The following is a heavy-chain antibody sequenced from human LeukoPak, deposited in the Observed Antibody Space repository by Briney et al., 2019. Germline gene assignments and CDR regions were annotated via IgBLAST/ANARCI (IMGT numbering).Heavy chain of an antibody. CDR2: ISSSGSTI. V-gene: IGHV3-48*03. D-gene: IGHD2-15*01. CDR3: ARSYCSGGSCYWFDP. J-gene: IGHJ5*02. Sequence: PGGSLRLSCAASGFTFSSYEMNWVRQAPGKGLEWVSYISSSGSTIYYADSVKGRFTISRDNAKNSLYLQMNSLRAEDTAIYYCARSYCSGGSCYWFDPWGQGTLVTVSS. CDR1: GFTFSSYE.